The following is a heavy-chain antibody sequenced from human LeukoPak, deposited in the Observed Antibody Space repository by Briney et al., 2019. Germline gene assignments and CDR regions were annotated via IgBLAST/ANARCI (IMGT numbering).Heavy chain of an antibody. CDR3: ARAGLRYFDAETYYYYMDV. J-gene: IGHJ6*03. CDR1: GYTFTSYD. D-gene: IGHD3-9*01. V-gene: IGHV1-8*01. CDR2: MNPNSGNT. Sequence: GASVKVSCKASGYTFTSYDINWVRQATGQGLEWMGWMNPNSGNTGYAQKFQGRVTMTRNTSISTAYMELSSLRSEDTAVYYCARAGLRYFDAETYYYYMDVWGKGTTVTISS.